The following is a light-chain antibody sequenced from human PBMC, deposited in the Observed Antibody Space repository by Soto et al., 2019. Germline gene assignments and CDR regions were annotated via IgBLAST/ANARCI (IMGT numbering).Light chain of an antibody. J-gene: IGKJ1*01. CDR1: QSVNSNY. V-gene: IGKV3-20*01. Sequence: EIVMTQSPATLSVSPGERATLSCRASQSVNSNYLAWYQQEPGQAPRLLIYGISKRATDIPARFSGSGSGTDFTLTISRLEPEDFAVYYCQQYGSSPRTFGQGTKVDIK. CDR2: GIS. CDR3: QQYGSSPRT.